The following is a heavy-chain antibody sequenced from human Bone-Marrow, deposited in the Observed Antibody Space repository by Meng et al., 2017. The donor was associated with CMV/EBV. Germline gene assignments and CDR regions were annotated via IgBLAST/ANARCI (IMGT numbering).Heavy chain of an antibody. V-gene: IGHV3-21*01. CDR1: GFTFSSYS. Sequence: GESLKISCAASGFTFSSYSMNWVRQAPGKGLEWVSSISSSSSYIYYADSVKGRFTISRDNSKNTLYLQMNSLRAEDTAVYYCARSRIGYCSSTSCRLDAFNIWGQGTLVTFSS. D-gene: IGHD2-2*01. CDR3: ARSRIGYCSSTSCRLDAFNI. J-gene: IGHJ3*02. CDR2: ISSSSSYI.